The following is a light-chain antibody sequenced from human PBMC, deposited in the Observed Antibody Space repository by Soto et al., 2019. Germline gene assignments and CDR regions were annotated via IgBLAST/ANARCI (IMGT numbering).Light chain of an antibody. CDR2: GAS. CDR3: QQYDSSPRT. Sequence: EIVLTQPPGTLTMSPGKRSTLSCSASQSLSSSSLAWYQQKPGQAPRLLISGASSRAADIPDRFSGSGSGTDFTLTINRLEPEDFAVYYCQQYDSSPRTFGQGTKVDIK. CDR1: QSLSSSS. V-gene: IGKV3-20*01. J-gene: IGKJ1*01.